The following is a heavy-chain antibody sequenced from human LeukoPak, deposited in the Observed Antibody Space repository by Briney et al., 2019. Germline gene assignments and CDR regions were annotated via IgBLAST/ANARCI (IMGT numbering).Heavy chain of an antibody. D-gene: IGHD3-10*01. J-gene: IGHJ4*02. CDR1: GFTFDDYG. CDR3: ARLAGYYYGSGSAWRYYFDY. CDR2: INWNGGST. V-gene: IGHV3-20*04. Sequence: GGSLRLSCAASGFTFDDYGMSWVRQAPGKGLEWVSGINWNGGSTGYADSVKGRFTISRDNAKNSLYLQMNSLRAEDTALYYCARLAGYYYGSGSAWRYYFDYWGQGTLVTVS.